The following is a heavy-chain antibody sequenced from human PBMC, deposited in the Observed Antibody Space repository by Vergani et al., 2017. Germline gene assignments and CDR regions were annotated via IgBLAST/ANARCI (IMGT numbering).Heavy chain of an antibody. V-gene: IGHV3-23*01. CDR3: ANLGDYIWGSYRFDSYFDY. CDR2: ISGSGGGT. J-gene: IGHJ4*02. Sequence: EVQLLESGGGLVQPGGSLRLFCAASGFTFSSYAMSWVRQVPGKGLEWVSAISGSGGGTYYADSVKGRFTISRDNSKNTLYLQMNSLRAEDTAVYYCANLGDYIWGSYRFDSYFDYWGQGTLVTVSS. D-gene: IGHD3-16*02. CDR1: GFTFSSYA.